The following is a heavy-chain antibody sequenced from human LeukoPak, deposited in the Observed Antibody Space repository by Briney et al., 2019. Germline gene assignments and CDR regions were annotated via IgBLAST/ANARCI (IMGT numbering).Heavy chain of an antibody. V-gene: IGHV5-51*01. CDR2: IYPGDSDT. CDR1: GYSFTSYW. D-gene: IGHD2-15*01. Sequence: GESLKISCKGSGYSFTSYWIGWVRQMPGKGLEWMGIIYPGDSDTRYSPSFQGQVTISADKSISTAYLQWSSLKASDTAMYYCARLPGDCSGGSCLLGWFDPWGQGTLVTASS. CDR3: ARLPGDCSGGSCLLGWFDP. J-gene: IGHJ5*02.